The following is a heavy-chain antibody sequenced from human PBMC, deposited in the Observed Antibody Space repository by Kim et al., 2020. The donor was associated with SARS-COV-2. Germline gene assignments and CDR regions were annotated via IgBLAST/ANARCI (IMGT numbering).Heavy chain of an antibody. CDR2: IIPIFGTA. CDR1: GGTFSSYA. D-gene: IGHD3-9*01. V-gene: IGHV1-69*13. J-gene: IGHJ6*02. Sequence: SVKVSCKASGGTFSSYAISWVRQAPGQGLEWMGGIIPIFGTANYAQKFQGRVTITADESTSTAYMELSSLRSEDTAVYYCAREWEGVLRYFDWSTKGTYYDYGMDVWGQGTTVTVSS. CDR3: AREWEGVLRYFDWSTKGTYYDYGMDV.